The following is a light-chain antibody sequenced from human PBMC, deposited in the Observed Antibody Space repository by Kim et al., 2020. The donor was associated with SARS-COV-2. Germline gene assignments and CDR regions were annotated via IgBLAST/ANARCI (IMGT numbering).Light chain of an antibody. Sequence: ASVKPTCTRGSGHSSYAIAWHQQQPEKGPRYLMKLNSDGSHSKGDGIPDRFSGSSSGAERYLTISSLQSEDEADYYCQTWGTGIVIFGGGTQLTVL. CDR2: LNSDGSH. CDR3: QTWGTGIVI. J-gene: IGLJ2*01. V-gene: IGLV4-69*01. CDR1: SGHSSYA.